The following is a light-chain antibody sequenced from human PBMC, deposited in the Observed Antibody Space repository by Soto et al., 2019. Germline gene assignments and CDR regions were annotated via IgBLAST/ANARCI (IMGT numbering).Light chain of an antibody. CDR1: QRVSRN. J-gene: IGKJ1*01. CDR2: DAS. V-gene: IGKV3-15*01. Sequence: EIVLTQSPATLSLSPGERATLSCRASQRVSRNLAWYQQKPGQAPRLLIYDASTRATGIPDRFSGSGSETEFTLTISSLQSEDYAIYYCQQYNNWPPWTFGQGTKVDIK. CDR3: QQYNNWPPWT.